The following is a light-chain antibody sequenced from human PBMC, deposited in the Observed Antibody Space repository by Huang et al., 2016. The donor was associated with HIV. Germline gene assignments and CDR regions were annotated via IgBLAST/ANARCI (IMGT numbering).Light chain of an antibody. J-gene: IGKJ1*01. V-gene: IGKV3-20*01. CDR2: GAS. CDR1: QSLSSPY. CDR3: QYYGTSPTWT. Sequence: ELVLTHSPATLSLSPGERATLAWRASQSLSSPYLPWYQHKPGQAPRLLIYGASNRATGIPARFSGGGSGTDFSLTISRLEPEDFAEYFCQYYGTSPTWTFGQGTKVEIK.